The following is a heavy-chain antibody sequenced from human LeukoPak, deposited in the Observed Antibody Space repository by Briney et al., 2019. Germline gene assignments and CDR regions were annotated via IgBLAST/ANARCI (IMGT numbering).Heavy chain of an antibody. D-gene: IGHD1-20*01. CDR3: AKDGESYRYNWNDGWFDY. J-gene: IGHJ4*02. Sequence: PGGSLRLSCAASGFTFSSYGMHWVRQAPGKGLEWVAFIRYDGSNKYYADSVKGRFTISRDNSKNTLYLQMNSLRAEDTAVYYCAKDGESYRYNWNDGWFDYWGQGTLVTVSS. V-gene: IGHV3-30*02. CDR1: GFTFSSYG. CDR2: IRYDGSNK.